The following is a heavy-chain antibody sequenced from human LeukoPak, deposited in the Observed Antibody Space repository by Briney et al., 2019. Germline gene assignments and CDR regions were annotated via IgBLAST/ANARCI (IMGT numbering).Heavy chain of an antibody. D-gene: IGHD3-16*01. V-gene: IGHV1-8*02. J-gene: IGHJ4*02. Sequence: GASVKVSCKASGYTFTGYYMHWVRQAPGQGLEWMGWMNPNSGNTGYAQKFQGRVTMTRNTSVSTAYTELSSLRSEDTAVYYCALLWGPFDYWGQGTLVTVSS. CDR1: GYTFTGYY. CDR3: ALLWGPFDY. CDR2: MNPNSGNT.